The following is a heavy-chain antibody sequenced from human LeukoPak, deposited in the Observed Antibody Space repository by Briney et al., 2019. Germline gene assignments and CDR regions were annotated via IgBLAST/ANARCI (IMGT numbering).Heavy chain of an antibody. CDR2: IYYVGIP. V-gene: IGHV4-39*01. CDR1: GGSISSSDSY. CDR3: AKADDSSGYYSYFDY. Sequence: SETLSLTCTVSGGSISSSDSYWGWIRQPPGKGLEWIGSIYYVGIPYYNPSLKSRVTISVDTSQNQFSLKLSSVTAADTAVYYCAKADDSSGYYSYFDYWGQGTLVTVSS. J-gene: IGHJ4*02. D-gene: IGHD3-22*01.